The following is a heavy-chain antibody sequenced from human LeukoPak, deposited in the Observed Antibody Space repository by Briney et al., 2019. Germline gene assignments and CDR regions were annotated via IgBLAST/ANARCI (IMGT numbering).Heavy chain of an antibody. CDR3: ARGGGDYRDY. CDR2: IYTSGNS. Sequence: SETLSLTCTFSGGSISSYYWSWIRQPAGKGLEWIGRIYTSGNSNYSPSLKSRVTMSVDTSKNQFSLKLSSVTAADTAVYYCARGGGDYRDYWGQGTLVTVSS. V-gene: IGHV4-4*07. J-gene: IGHJ4*02. D-gene: IGHD3-10*01. CDR1: GGSISSYY.